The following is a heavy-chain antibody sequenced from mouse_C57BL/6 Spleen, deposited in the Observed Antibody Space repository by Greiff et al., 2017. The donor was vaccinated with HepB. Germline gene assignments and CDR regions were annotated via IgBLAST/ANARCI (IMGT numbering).Heavy chain of an antibody. D-gene: IGHD2-5*01. CDR1: GYTFTSYW. CDR3: ATLYYSNYVWYFDV. Sequence: VQLQQPGAELVMPGASVKLSCKASGYTFTSYWMHWVKQRPGQGLEWIGEIDPSDSYTNYNQKFKGKSTLTVDKSSSTAYMQLSSLTSEDSAVYYCATLYYSNYVWYFDVWGTGTTVTVSS. CDR2: IDPSDSYT. J-gene: IGHJ1*03. V-gene: IGHV1-69*01.